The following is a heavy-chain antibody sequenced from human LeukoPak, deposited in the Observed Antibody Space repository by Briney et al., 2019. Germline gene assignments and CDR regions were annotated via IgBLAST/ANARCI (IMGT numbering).Heavy chain of an antibody. V-gene: IGHV3-30*04. J-gene: IGHJ4*02. CDR1: GLNFNYYA. CDR3: ASGRIEVAGTGDY. Sequence: GRSLRPSCAASGLNFNYYAMHWVRQAPGKGLEWVAVISYDGNDKYYADSVQGRFSISRDNSNNTLYLEMTSLRSEDTALYYCASGRIEVAGTGDYWGQGTLVIVSS. CDR2: ISYDGNDK. D-gene: IGHD6-19*01.